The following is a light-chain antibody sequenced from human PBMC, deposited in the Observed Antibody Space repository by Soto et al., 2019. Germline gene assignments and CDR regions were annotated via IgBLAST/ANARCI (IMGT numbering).Light chain of an antibody. V-gene: IGLV1-40*01. J-gene: IGLJ2*01. CDR3: QSYDSSLSGSGVV. CDR2: GDT. CDR1: SSNIGAGFD. Sequence: QSALTQPPSVSGAPGQRITIPCTGSSSNIGAGFDVHWYQQLPGTAPKLLIYGDTNRPSGVPDRFSGSKSGSSASLAITGLQAEDEADYYCQSYDSSLSGSGVVFGGGTKLTVL.